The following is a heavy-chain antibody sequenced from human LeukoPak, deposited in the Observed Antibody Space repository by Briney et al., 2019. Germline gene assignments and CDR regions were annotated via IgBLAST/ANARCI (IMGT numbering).Heavy chain of an antibody. J-gene: IGHJ5*02. CDR3: ARGTTDIVVVPAATGVWFDP. CDR1: GGSISSYY. CDR2: IYYSGST. V-gene: IGHV4-59*01. Sequence: SETLSLTCTVSGGSISSYYWSWIRQPPGKGLEWIGYIYYSGSTNYNPSLKSRVTISVGTSKNQFSLKLSSVTAADTAVYYCARGTTDIVVVPAATGVWFDPWGQGTLVTVSS. D-gene: IGHD2-2*01.